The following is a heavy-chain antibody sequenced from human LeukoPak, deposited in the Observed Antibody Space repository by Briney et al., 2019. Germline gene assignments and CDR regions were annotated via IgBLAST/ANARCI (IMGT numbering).Heavy chain of an antibody. CDR3: AKDISWGGYSYGYFDY. CDR2: ISGDGGST. J-gene: IGHJ4*02. D-gene: IGHD5-18*01. Sequence: GGSLRLSCAASGFTFDDYAMHWVRQAPGKGLEWVSLISGDGGSTYYADSVKGRFTISRDNSKNSLYLQMNSLRTEDTALYYCAKDISWGGYSYGYFDYWGQGTLVTVSS. CDR1: GFTFDDYA. V-gene: IGHV3-43*02.